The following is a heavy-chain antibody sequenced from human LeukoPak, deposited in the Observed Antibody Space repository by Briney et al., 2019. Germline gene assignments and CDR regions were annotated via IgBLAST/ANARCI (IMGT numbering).Heavy chain of an antibody. Sequence: PSETLSLTCTVSGGSISSYYWSWIRQPPGKGLEWIGYIYYSGSTNYNPSLKSRVTISVDTSKNQFSLKLSSVTAADTAVYYCASMGFSEALYYMDVWGKGTTVTVSS. CDR3: ASMGFSEALYYMDV. V-gene: IGHV4-59*01. D-gene: IGHD2/OR15-2a*01. CDR2: IYYSGST. J-gene: IGHJ6*03. CDR1: GGSISSYY.